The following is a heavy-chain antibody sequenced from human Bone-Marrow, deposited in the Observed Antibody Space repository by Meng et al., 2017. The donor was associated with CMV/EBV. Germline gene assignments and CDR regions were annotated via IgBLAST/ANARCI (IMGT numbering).Heavy chain of an antibody. V-gene: IGHV4-34*01. CDR3: TGYQLLGSISYFDY. D-gene: IGHD2-2*01. CDR2: INHSGST. J-gene: IGHJ4*02. CDR1: GGSFSGYY. Sequence: QGRLTPVGSGLLKPSGTLSLTVAVYGGSFSGYYWSWIRQPPGKGLEWIGEINHSGSTNYNPSLKSRVTISVDTSKNQFSLKLSSVTAADTAVYYCTGYQLLGSISYFDYWGQGTLAPSPQ.